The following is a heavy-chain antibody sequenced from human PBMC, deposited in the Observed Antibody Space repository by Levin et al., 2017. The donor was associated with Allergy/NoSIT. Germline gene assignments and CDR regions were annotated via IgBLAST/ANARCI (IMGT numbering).Heavy chain of an antibody. Sequence: PGGSLRLSCTVSGGSISSSSYYWGWIRQPPGKGLEWIGSIYYSGSTYYNPSLKSRVTISVDTSKNQFSLKLSSVTAADTAVYYCARRRTYYYGSGTPTRRQFDYWGQGTLVTVSS. J-gene: IGHJ4*02. D-gene: IGHD3-10*01. V-gene: IGHV4-39*01. CDR2: IYYSGST. CDR1: GGSISSSSYY. CDR3: ARRRTYYYGSGTPTRRQFDY.